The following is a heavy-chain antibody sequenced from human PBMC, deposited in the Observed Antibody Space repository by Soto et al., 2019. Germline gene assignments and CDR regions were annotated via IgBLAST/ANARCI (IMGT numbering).Heavy chain of an antibody. CDR1: GGSISSYY. CDR2: IYYSGST. CDR3: ERVGSGSHGLAFDI. V-gene: IGHV4-59*01. D-gene: IGHD1-26*01. J-gene: IGHJ3*02. Sequence: KPSETLSLTCTVSGGSISSYYWSWIRQPPGKGLEWIGYIYYSGSTNYNPSLKSRVTISVDTSKNQFSLKLSSVTAADTAVYYCERVGSGSHGLAFDIWGQGTMVTVSS.